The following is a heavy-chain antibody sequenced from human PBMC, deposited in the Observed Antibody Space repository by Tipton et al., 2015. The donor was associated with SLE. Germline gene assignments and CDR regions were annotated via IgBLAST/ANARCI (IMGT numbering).Heavy chain of an antibody. CDR2: ISASGGST. D-gene: IGHD3-22*01. CDR3: AKDRDFTYYYESYFDY. CDR1: GFTFSDYY. V-gene: IGHV3-23*01. J-gene: IGHJ4*02. Sequence: SLRLSCAASGFTFSDYYMNWVRQAPGKGLEWVSAISASGGSTWYADSVKGRFTISRDNSKNTLYLQMNSLRAEDTAVYYCAKDRDFTYYYESYFDYWGQGTLVTVSS.